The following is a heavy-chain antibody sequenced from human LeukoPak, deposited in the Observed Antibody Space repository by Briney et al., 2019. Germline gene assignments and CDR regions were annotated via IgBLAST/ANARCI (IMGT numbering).Heavy chain of an antibody. CDR3: ARSGVPSTGTFPVCFDY. CDR1: GFTFSDYY. Sequence: PGGSLRLSCAASGFTFSDYYMDWVRQAPGKGLEWVARSRNKGNSYTTEYAASVKGRFTISRDASKNSLYLQMNSLQTEDTAVYYCARSGVPSTGTFPVCFDYWGQGTLVTVSS. CDR2: SRNKGNSYTT. J-gene: IGHJ4*02. D-gene: IGHD4-17*01. V-gene: IGHV3-72*01.